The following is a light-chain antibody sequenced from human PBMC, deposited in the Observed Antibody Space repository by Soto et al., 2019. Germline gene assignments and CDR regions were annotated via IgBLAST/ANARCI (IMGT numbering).Light chain of an antibody. CDR3: HHYRLYSPWT. CDR2: DVS. V-gene: IGKV1-5*01. Sequence: DIQMTQSPSTVSAYVGDTVTITCRASQSITTWVAWYQQRPGKAAKLLIYDVSSLQSGVPSRFSGSRSGTEFTLTITSLQPDDFATYYDHHYRLYSPWTIXQGT. CDR1: QSITTW. J-gene: IGKJ1*01.